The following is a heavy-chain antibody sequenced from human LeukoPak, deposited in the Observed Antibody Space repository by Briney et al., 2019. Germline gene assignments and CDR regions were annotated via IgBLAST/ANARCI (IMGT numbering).Heavy chain of an antibody. CDR1: GGSISSGGYY. D-gene: IGHD6-13*01. CDR3: ARDSPPGIAAAGTEGYYFDY. CDR2: IYYSGST. V-gene: IGHV4-31*03. J-gene: IGHJ4*02. Sequence: SETLSLTCTVSGGSISSGGYYWSWIRQHPGKGLEWIGYIYYSGSTYYNPSLKSRVTISVDTSKNQFSLKLSSVTAADTAVYYCARDSPPGIAAAGTEGYYFDYWGRGTLVTVSS.